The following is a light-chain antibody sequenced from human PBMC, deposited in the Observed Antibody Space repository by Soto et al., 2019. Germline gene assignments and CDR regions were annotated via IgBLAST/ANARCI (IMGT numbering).Light chain of an antibody. CDR1: KSNIGSNT. J-gene: IGLJ2*01. Sequence: QSVLTQPPSASGTPGQRVTLSCSGSKSNIGSNTVNWYQKFPGTAPKLLIYRNSQRPSGVPDRFSGSKSGTSASLAISGLRSEDEADYYCAAWDDSLNAVVFGGGTKLTVL. CDR2: RNS. CDR3: AAWDDSLNAVV. V-gene: IGLV1-44*01.